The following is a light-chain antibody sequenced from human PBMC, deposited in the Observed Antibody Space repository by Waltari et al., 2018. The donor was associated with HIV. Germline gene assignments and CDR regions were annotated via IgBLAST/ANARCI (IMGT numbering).Light chain of an antibody. J-gene: IGLJ3*02. CDR1: NSNIGGQY. Sequence: SVLTQPPSVSGTPGQEISISCSGNNSNIGGQYVSWYQQVPGTTAKLLIFWNTQRPSGVSDRFSGSVSGTSASLAISGLRSEDEADYYCAVWDVSLSAQVFGGGTTLTVL. CDR3: AVWDVSLSAQV. CDR2: WNT. V-gene: IGLV1-47*01.